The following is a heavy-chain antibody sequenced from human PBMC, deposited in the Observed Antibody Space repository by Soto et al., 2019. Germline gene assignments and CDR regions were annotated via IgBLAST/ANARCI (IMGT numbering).Heavy chain of an antibody. CDR2: MYYSGST. J-gene: IGHJ6*02. Sequence: SETLSLTCTVSGGSVSSNSYYWGWIRQPPGKGLEWIGSMYYSGSTYYNPSLKSRVTISVDTSKNQFSLKLSSVTAADTAVYYCARHNMVRGVKRNYYYGMDVWGQGTTVT. CDR3: ARHNMVRGVKRNYYYGMDV. V-gene: IGHV4-39*01. CDR1: GGSVSSNSYY. D-gene: IGHD3-10*01.